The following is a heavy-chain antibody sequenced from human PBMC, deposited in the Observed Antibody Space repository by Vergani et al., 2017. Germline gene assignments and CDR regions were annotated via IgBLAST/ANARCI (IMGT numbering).Heavy chain of an antibody. V-gene: IGHV4-4*02. CDR1: GGSISSSNW. CDR2: IYHSGGT. J-gene: IGHJ6*02. D-gene: IGHD1-20*01. Sequence: QVQLQESGPGLVKPSGTLSLTCAVSGGSISSSNWWSWVRQPPGKGLEWIGEIYHSGGTNYNPSLKSRVTISVDKSKNQFSLKLSSVTAADTAVYYCARFLTGTTIYYYYCMDVWGQGTTVTVSS. CDR3: ARFLTGTTIYYYYCMDV.